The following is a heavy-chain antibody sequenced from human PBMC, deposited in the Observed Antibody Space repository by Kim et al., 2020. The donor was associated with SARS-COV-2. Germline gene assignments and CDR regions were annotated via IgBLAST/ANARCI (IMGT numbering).Heavy chain of an antibody. CDR1: GYTFTNYG. D-gene: IGHD2-8*01. CDR2: INTNTGNS. V-gene: IGHV7-4-1*02. CDR3: ASDYLIVLPYYYYYYMDV. J-gene: IGHJ6*03. Sequence: ASVKVSCKASGYTFTNYGMNWVRQAPGQGLEWMGWINTNTGNSTYAQGFTGRFVFSLDTSVSTASLQISSLKAEETAVYYFASDYLIVLPYYYYYYMDVW.